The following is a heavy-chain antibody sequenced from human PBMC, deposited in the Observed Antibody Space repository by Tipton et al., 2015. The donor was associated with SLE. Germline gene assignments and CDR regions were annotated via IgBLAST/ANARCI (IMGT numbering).Heavy chain of an antibody. CDR3: ARVLWAFDI. V-gene: IGHV4-34*01. D-gene: IGHD3-16*01. CDR2: INHSKST. CDR1: GGSFSGYY. J-gene: IGHJ3*02. Sequence: TLSLTCAVYGGSFSGYYWSWIRQPPGKGLEWIGEINHSKSTNYNPSLKSRVTISVDTSKNQFSLKLSSVTAADTAVYYCARVLWAFDIWGQGTMVTVSS.